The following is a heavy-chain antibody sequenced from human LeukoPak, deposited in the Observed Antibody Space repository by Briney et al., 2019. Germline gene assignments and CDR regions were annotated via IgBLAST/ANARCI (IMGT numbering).Heavy chain of an antibody. D-gene: IGHD2-8*01. CDR3: AKDGDVLMVYARSAFDI. J-gene: IGHJ3*02. CDR2: TRHKADGYTT. CDR1: GFIFSDHY. V-gene: IGHV3-72*01. Sequence: PGGSLRLSCAASGFIFSDHYMDWVRQAPGKGLEWVGRTRHKADGYTTEYAASVKGRFSISRDDSKNSLYLQMNSLRAEDTDVYYCAKDGDVLMVYARSAFDIWGQGTMVTVSS.